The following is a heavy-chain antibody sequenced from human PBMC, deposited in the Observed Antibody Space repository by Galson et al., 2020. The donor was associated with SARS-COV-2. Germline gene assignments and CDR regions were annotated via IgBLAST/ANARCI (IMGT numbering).Heavy chain of an antibody. CDR3: ASKRITIFGVVGYWYFDL. CDR2: IYYSGST. V-gene: IGHV4-31*03. J-gene: IGHJ2*01. CDR1: GGSISSGGYY. D-gene: IGHD3-3*01. Sequence: SETLSLTCTVSGGSISSGGYYWSWIRQHPGKGLEWIGYIYYSGSTSYTPSLKSRVTISVDTSKNQFSLKLSSVTAADTAVYYCASKRITIFGVVGYWYFDLWGRGTLVTVSS.